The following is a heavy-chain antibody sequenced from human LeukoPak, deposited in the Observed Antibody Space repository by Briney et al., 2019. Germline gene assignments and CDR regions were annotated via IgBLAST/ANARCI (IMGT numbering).Heavy chain of an antibody. Sequence: GGSLRLSCAVSGFTFSSYGIHWVRQAPGKGLEWVAVISYVGSRKYYADSVKGRFTISRDNSKNTLYLQMNSLRAEDTAVYYCAKPYYYDRSGSGVNHFDYWGQGTLVTVSS. CDR1: GFTFSSYG. CDR3: AKPYYYDRSGSGVNHFDY. CDR2: ISYVGSRK. D-gene: IGHD3-22*01. J-gene: IGHJ4*02. V-gene: IGHV3-30*18.